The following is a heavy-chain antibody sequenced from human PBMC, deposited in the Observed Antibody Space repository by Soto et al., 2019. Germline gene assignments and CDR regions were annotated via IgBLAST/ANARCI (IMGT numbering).Heavy chain of an antibody. CDR2: IYHSGST. V-gene: IGHV4-30-2*01. Sequence: QLQLQESGSGLVKPSQTLSLTCAVSGGSISSGGYSWSWIRQPPGKGLEWIGYIYHSGSTYYNPSLKSRVTISVDRSKNQFSLTLSSVTAADTAVYYCARSLQNKYCSGGSCYTYNWFDPWGQGTLVTVSS. CDR3: ARSLQNKYCSGGSCYTYNWFDP. D-gene: IGHD2-15*01. J-gene: IGHJ5*02. CDR1: GGSISSGGYS.